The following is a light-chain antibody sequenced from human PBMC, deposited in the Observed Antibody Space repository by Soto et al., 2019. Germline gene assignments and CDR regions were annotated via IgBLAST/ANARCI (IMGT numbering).Light chain of an antibody. CDR1: SSDVGGYDY. CDR3: SSYTRSSTEV. V-gene: IGLV2-14*01. Sequence: QPVLTQPASVSGSPGQSITISCTGSSSDVGGYDYVSWYQQHPGKVPKLMIYEVRNRPSGVSNRFSGSKSGNTASLTISGLQAEDEADYYCSSYTRSSTEVFGTGTKLTVL. CDR2: EVR. J-gene: IGLJ1*01.